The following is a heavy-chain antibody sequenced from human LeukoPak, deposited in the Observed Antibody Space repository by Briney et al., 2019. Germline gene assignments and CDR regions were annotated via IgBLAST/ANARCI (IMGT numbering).Heavy chain of an antibody. CDR3: ARRRGGSYYGAWFDA. D-gene: IGHD1-26*01. V-gene: IGHV4-59*08. CDR1: GASITSNY. J-gene: IGHJ5*02. CDR2: IYFTGGT. Sequence: PSETLSLTCTVSGASITSNYWSWIRQPPGKGLEWIGYIYFTGGTNFNPSLKSRLTISVDTSKNQFSLRLGSVTSADTAVYYCARRRGGSYYGAWFDAWGQGTLVTVSS.